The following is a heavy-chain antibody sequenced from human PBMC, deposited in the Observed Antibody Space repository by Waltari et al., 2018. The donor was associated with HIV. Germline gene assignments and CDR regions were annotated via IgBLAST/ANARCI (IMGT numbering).Heavy chain of an antibody. CDR1: GGSFSGYY. CDR3: ARWASWKRCYSDSSGYYSLDY. V-gene: IGHV4-34*01. J-gene: IGHJ4*02. CDR2: INHSGGT. Sequence: QVQLQQWGAGLLKPSETLSPTCAVYGGSFSGYYWSWIRHPPGKGLEWIGEINHSGGTNYNPSLKSRVTISVDTSKNQFSLKLSSVTAADTAVYYCARWASWKRCYSDSSGYYSLDYWGQGTLVTVSS. D-gene: IGHD3-22*01.